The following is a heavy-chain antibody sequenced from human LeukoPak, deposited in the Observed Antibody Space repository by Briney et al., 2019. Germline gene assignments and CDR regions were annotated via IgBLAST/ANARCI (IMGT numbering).Heavy chain of an antibody. Sequence: PSETLSLTCTVSGGYINSSSYYWGWIRQPPGKGLEWIGTVYHSGSTLYNPSLESRVIISVDTSRNQFSLRLSSVTAADTAVYFFAGSDGIYRGWYLDLWGRGSLVTVSS. CDR2: VYHSGST. J-gene: IGHJ2*01. CDR1: GGYINSSSYY. D-gene: IGHD1-26*01. CDR3: AGSDGIYRGWYLDL. V-gene: IGHV4-39*01.